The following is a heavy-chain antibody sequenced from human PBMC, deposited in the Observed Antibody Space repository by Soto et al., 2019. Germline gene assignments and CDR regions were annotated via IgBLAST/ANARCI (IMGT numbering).Heavy chain of an antibody. J-gene: IGHJ5*02. CDR3: ASIPYNWNHGNP. D-gene: IGHD1-20*01. V-gene: IGHV1-24*01. CDR1: GYTLTELS. CDR2: FDPEDGET. Sequence: ASVKVSCKVSGYTLTELSMHWVRQAPGKGLEWMGGFDPEDGETIYAQKFQGRVTMTEDTSTDTAYMELSSLRSEDTAVYYCASIPYNWNHGNPWGQGTLVTVSS.